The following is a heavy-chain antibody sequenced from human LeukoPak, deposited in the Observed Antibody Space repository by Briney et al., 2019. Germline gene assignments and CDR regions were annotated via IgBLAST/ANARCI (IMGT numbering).Heavy chain of an antibody. Sequence: GGSLRLSCAASGFTFSSYGMSWVRQAPGKGLEWVSAIAGNGANTFYADSVKGRFTISRDNSKNTMYLQMNSLRAEDTALYYCARDRSGSYPNWFDPWGQGTLVTVSS. D-gene: IGHD3-10*01. J-gene: IGHJ5*02. CDR3: ARDRSGSYPNWFDP. CDR1: GFTFSSYG. CDR2: IAGNGANT. V-gene: IGHV3-23*01.